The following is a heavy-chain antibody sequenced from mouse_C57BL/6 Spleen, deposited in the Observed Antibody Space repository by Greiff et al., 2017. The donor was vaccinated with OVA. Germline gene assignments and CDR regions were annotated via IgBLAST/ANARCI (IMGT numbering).Heavy chain of an antibody. V-gene: IGHV1-74*01. D-gene: IGHD2-4*01. CDR3: ARYYDYDMYAMDY. Sequence: QVQLQQPGAELVKPGASVKVSCKASGYTFTSYWMHWVKQRPGQGLEWIARIHPSDSDTNYNQKFKGKATLTVDKSSSTAYMQLSSLTSEDSAVYYCARYYDYDMYAMDYWGQGTSVTVSS. CDR1: GYTFTSYW. J-gene: IGHJ4*01. CDR2: IHPSDSDT.